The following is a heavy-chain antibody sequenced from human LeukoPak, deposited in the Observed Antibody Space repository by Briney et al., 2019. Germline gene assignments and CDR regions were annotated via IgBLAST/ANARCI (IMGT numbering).Heavy chain of an antibody. CDR3: AKGSTMVRGVNPNDY. J-gene: IGHJ4*02. CDR2: ISGSGGST. Sequence: GGSLRLSCAASGFTFSSYAMSWVRQAPGKGLEWASAISGSGGSTYYADSVKGRFTISRDNSKNTLYLQMNSLRAEDTAVYYCAKGSTMVRGVNPNDYWGQGTLVTVSS. V-gene: IGHV3-23*01. CDR1: GFTFSSYA. D-gene: IGHD3-10*01.